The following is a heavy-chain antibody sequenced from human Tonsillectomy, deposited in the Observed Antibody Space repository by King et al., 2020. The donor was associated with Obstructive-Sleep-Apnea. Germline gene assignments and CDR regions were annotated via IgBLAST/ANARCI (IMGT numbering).Heavy chain of an antibody. CDR2: IYYSGST. CDR3: ARSYYYDSSGPRGGYYFDY. V-gene: IGHV4-31*03. J-gene: IGHJ4*02. Sequence: VQLQESGPGLVKPSQTLSLTCTVSGGTISSAAYYWTWIRQHPGKGLEWIGYIYYSGSTYYNPSLKSRVTISVDTSKNKFSLKLSSVTAADTAVYYCARSYYYDSSGPRGGYYFDYWGQGTLVTVSS. CDR1: GGTISSAAYY. D-gene: IGHD3-22*01.